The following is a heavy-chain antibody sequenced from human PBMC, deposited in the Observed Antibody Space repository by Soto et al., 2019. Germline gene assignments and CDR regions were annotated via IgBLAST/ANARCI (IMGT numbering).Heavy chain of an antibody. J-gene: IGHJ2*01. D-gene: IGHD3-9*01. CDR2: IYYSGTT. Sequence: QLQLQESGPGLVKPSETLSLTCIVSGDSISSSSYYWVWIRQPPGKGLEWVGSIYYSGTTYYNPSLASRVTIARATSTTLCPLTRSAQTADDQAVYYFANTDPYAILTHWYFDLWGSGTQVTVS. V-gene: IGHV4-39*01. CDR1: GDSISSSSYY. CDR3: ANTDPYAILTHWYFDL.